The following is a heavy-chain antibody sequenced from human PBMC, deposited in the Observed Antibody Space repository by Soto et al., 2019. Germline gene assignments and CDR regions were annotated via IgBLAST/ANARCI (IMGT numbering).Heavy chain of an antibody. Sequence: ASVKVSCKASGYTFTSYGISWVRQAPGQGREGMGWISAYNGNTNYAQKLQGRVTMTTHTSTSTAYVELRSLRSDETAVYYYASDSTTIFGVFTKGPRRFDPWGEGALVT. D-gene: IGHD3-3*01. V-gene: IGHV1-18*01. CDR2: ISAYNGNT. CDR1: GYTFTSYG. J-gene: IGHJ5*02. CDR3: ASDSTTIFGVFTKGPRRFDP.